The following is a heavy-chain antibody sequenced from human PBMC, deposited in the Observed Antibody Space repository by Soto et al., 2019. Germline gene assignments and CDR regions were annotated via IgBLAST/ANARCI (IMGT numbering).Heavy chain of an antibody. V-gene: IGHV1-69*13. Sequence: SVKVSCKASGGTFSSYAISWVRQAPGQGLEWMGGIIPIFGTANYAQKFQGRVTITADESTSTAYMELSSLRSEDTAVYYCARYRGITAFYYFHYWGPGPMVTVYS. CDR3: ARYRGITAFYYFHY. CDR1: GGTFSSYA. J-gene: IGHJ4*02. CDR2: IIPIFGTA. D-gene: IGHD1-20*01.